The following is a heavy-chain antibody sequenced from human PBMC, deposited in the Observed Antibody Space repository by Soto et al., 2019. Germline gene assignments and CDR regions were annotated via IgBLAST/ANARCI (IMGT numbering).Heavy chain of an antibody. D-gene: IGHD5-18*01. J-gene: IGHJ6*02. CDR2: IYSGGST. CDR3: LTINSYGPPGSGYYYGMDV. V-gene: IGHV3-53*04. CDR1: GFTVSSNY. Sequence: EVQLVESGGGLVQPGGSLRLSCAASGFTVSSNYMSWVRQAPGKGLEWGSVIYSGGSTYYADSVKGRFTISRHNSKNTLYLQMNSLRAEDTAVYYCLTINSYGPPGSGYYYGMDVWGQGTTVTVSS.